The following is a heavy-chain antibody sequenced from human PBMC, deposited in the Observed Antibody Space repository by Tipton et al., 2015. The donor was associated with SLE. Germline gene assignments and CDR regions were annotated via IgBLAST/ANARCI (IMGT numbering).Heavy chain of an antibody. CDR3: AREGLGGFDY. J-gene: IGHJ4*02. CDR1: GFNFSSDW. CDR2: IHAAGVST. D-gene: IGHD3-16*01. V-gene: IGHV3-74*03. Sequence: SLRLSCAASGFNFSSDWMHWVRQAPGKGLVWVSRIHAAGVSTTYADSVRGRFTISRDNAKNSVYLQMNSLTTEDTAVYYCAREGLGGFDYWGQGTLATVSS.